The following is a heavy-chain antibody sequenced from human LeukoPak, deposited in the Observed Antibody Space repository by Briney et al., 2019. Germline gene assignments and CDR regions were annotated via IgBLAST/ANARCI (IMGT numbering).Heavy chain of an antibody. CDR1: GGSISSSNYY. CDR3: ARVVFSSGWYYYYYYMDV. V-gene: IGHV4-39*07. J-gene: IGHJ6*03. Sequence: PSETLSLTCTVSGGSISSSNYYWGWIRQPPGKGLERIGSIYHSGSTYYNPSLKSRVTISVDTSKNQFSLKLSSVTAADTAVYYCARVVFSSGWYYYYYYMDVWGKGTTVTVSS. D-gene: IGHD6-19*01. CDR2: IYHSGST.